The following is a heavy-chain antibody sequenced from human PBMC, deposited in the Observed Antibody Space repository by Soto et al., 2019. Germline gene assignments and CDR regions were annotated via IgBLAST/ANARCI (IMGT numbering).Heavy chain of an antibody. CDR2: ITSSSDTI. Sequence: PGESLRLSCAASGFTFSSFHMNWVRQAPGRCLEWVAYITSSSDTIYYSDFVKGRFTISRDNGKNSLFLQMNSLRDEDTAVYYCARVVVVIPPGYYYAMDVWGQGT. CDR3: ARVVVVIPPGYYYAMDV. CDR1: GFTFSSFH. V-gene: IGHV3-48*02. D-gene: IGHD3-22*01. J-gene: IGHJ6*02.